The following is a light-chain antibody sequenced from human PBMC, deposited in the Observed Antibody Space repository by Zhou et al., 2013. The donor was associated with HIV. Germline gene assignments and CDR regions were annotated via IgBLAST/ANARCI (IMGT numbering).Light chain of an antibody. CDR3: QQCYSTLYS. CDR2: AAS. Sequence: DIQMTQSPSSLSASVGDRVTITCRASQGISKSLAWYQQKPGKAPKLLLYAASILESGVPSRFSGSGSGTDYTLTISSLQPEDFATYYCQQCYSTLYSFGQGTKLEIK. CDR1: QGISKS. J-gene: IGKJ2*03. V-gene: IGKV1-NL1*01.